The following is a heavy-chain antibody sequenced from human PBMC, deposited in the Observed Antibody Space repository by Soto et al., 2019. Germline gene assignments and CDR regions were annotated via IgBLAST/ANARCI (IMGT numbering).Heavy chain of an antibody. V-gene: IGHV3-15*07. CDR3: TTEFNLRQYSSSSEGDY. CDR1: GFTFSNAW. Sequence: GGSLRLSCAASGFTFSNAWMNWVRQAPGKGLEWVGRIKSKTDGGTTDYAAPVKGRFTISREDSKNTLYLQMNSLKTEDTAVYYCTTEFNLRQYSSSSEGDYWGQGTLVTVSS. CDR2: IKSKTDGGTT. J-gene: IGHJ4*02. D-gene: IGHD6-6*01.